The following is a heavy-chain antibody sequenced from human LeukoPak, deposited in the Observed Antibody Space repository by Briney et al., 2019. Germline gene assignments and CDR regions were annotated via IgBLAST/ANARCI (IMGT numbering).Heavy chain of an antibody. CDR2: ISGSGGST. CDR3: AKKWGVGTTTLDYFDY. V-gene: IGHV3-23*01. CDR1: GFTFTNYA. J-gene: IGHJ4*02. Sequence: GGSLRLSCAASGFTFTNYAMSWVRQAPGKGLEWVSGISGSGGSTYYADSVKGRFTISRDNSKNTLYLQMNSLTDEDTAVYYCAKKWGVGTTTLDYFDYWGQGTLVTVSS. D-gene: IGHD1-26*01.